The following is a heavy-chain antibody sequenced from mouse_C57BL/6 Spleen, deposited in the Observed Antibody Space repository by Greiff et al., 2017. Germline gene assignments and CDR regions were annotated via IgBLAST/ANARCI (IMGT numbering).Heavy chain of an antibody. J-gene: IGHJ4*01. CDR2: IYPGDGDT. D-gene: IGHD1-1*01. CDR3: ARGITTVVAYYYAMDY. V-gene: IGHV1-82*01. Sequence: QVQLQQSGPELVKPGASVKISCKASGYAFSSSWMNWVKQRPGKGLEWIGRIYPGDGDTNYNGKFKGKATLTADKSSSTAYMQLSSLTSEDSAVYVCARGITTVVAYYYAMDYWGQGTSVTVSS. CDR1: GYAFSSSW.